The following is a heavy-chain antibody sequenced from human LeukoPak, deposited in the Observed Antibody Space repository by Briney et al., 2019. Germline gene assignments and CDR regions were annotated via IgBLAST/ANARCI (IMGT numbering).Heavy chain of an antibody. V-gene: IGHV3-49*03. J-gene: IGHJ3*02. CDR1: GFIFGDYA. D-gene: IGHD6-13*01. CDR3: ARDLHSWGYSSRSWVRGGFDI. Sequence: GGSLRLSCTASGFIFGDYAMSWFRQAPGKGLEWVGFIRSKAYGGTTEYAASVKGRFTISRDESKSIAYLQMNSLRAEDTAVYYCARDLHSWGYSSRSWVRGGFDIWGQGTMVTVSS. CDR2: IRSKAYGGTT.